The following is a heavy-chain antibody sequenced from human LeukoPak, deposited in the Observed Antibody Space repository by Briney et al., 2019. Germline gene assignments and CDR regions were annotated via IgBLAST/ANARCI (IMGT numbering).Heavy chain of an antibody. V-gene: IGHV3-49*04. D-gene: IGHD5-12*01. CDR3: TRHIVATMYWFDP. CDR2: IRSKAYGGTT. CDR1: GFTFGDYA. Sequence: GGSLRLSCTASGFTFGDYAMSWVRQAPGKGLEWVGFIRSKAYGGTTEYAASVKGRFTISRDDSKSIAYLQMNSLKTEDTAVYYCTRHIVATMYWFDPWGQETLVTVSS. J-gene: IGHJ5*02.